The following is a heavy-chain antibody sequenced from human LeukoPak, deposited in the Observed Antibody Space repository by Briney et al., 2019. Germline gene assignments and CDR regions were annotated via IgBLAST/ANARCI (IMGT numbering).Heavy chain of an antibody. CDR3: ARSIAAAGHFDY. CDR1: GGSISSYY. CDR2: IYYSGST. J-gene: IGHJ4*02. V-gene: IGHV4-59*01. Sequence: SETLSLTCTVSGGSISSYYWSWIRQPPGKGLEWIGYIYYSGSTNYNPSLKSRVTISVDTSKNQFSLKLSSVTAADTAVYYCARSIAAAGHFDYWGQGTLVTVSS. D-gene: IGHD6-13*01.